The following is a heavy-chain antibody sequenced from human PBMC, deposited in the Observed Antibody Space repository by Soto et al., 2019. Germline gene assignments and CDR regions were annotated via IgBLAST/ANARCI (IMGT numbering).Heavy chain of an antibody. J-gene: IGHJ3*02. CDR2: IYHGGST. CDR3: ARRTDYGSDAFYI. Sequence: QVQLQESGPGLVKPSQTLSLTCTVSGDSISSADYYWSWIRQPPGKGLAWIGYIYHGGSTYYNPSLKSRVTIAVDTPKEDSSLKLGSVTAAGTAVYYCARRTDYGSDAFYIWGQGTKVTVSS. D-gene: IGHD4-17*01. V-gene: IGHV4-30-4*01. CDR1: GDSISSADYY.